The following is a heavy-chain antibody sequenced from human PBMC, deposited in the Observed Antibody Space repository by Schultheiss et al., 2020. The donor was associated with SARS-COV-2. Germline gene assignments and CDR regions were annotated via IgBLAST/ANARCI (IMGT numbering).Heavy chain of an antibody. V-gene: IGHV4-34*01. CDR1: GGSISTYY. D-gene: IGHD3-22*01. Sequence: SQTLSLTCTVSGGSISTYYWSWIRQPAGKGLEWIGEINHSGSTNYNPSLKSRVTISVDTSKNQFSLKLSSVTAADTAVYYCARHDSSGYYGAFDIWGQGTMVTVSS. CDR2: INHSGST. CDR3: ARHDSSGYYGAFDI. J-gene: IGHJ3*02.